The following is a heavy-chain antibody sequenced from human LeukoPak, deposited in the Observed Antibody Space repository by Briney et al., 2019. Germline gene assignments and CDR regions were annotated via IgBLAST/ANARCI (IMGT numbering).Heavy chain of an antibody. CDR1: GYTFTGYY. CDR3: ARDYDSSGYYEEGNWFDP. V-gene: IGHV1-2*02. J-gene: IGHJ5*02. D-gene: IGHD3-22*01. Sequence: GASVKVSCKASGYTFTGYYMHWVRQAPGQGLEWMGWINPNSGGTNYAQKFQGRVTMTRDTSISTAYMELSRLRSDDTAVYYCARDYDSSGYYEEGNWFDPWGQGTLVTVSS. CDR2: INPNSGGT.